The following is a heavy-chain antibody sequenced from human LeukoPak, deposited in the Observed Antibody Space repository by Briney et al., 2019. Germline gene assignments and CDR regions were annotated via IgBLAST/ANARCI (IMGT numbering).Heavy chain of an antibody. CDR1: GYTFTGYY. J-gene: IGHJ4*02. V-gene: IGHV1-2*02. CDR3: ARVKSSSGGPYYFDY. D-gene: IGHD6-19*01. CDR2: INPNSGGT. Sequence: GASVKVSCKASGYTFTGYYMHWVRQAPGHGLEWMGWINPNSGGTNYAQKFQGRVTMTRDTSISTAYMELSRLRSDDTAVYYCARVKSSSGGPYYFDYWGQGTLVTVSS.